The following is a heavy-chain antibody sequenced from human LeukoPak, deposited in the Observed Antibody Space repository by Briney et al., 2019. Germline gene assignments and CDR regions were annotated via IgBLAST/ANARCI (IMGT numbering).Heavy chain of an antibody. D-gene: IGHD6-6*01. V-gene: IGHV3-11*04. CDR2: ISSSGSTI. J-gene: IGHJ6*03. CDR3: ARGRIAARTLHYYYMDV. CDR1: GFTFSDYY. Sequence: GGSLRLSCAASGFTFSDYYMSWIRQAPGKGLEWVSYISSSGSTIYYADSVKGRLTISRDNAKNSLYLQMNSLRAEDTAVYYCARGRIAARTLHYYYMDVWGKGTTVTVSS.